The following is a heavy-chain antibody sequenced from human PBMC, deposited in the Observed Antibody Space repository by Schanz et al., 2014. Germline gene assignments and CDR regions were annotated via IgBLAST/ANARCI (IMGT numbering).Heavy chain of an antibody. J-gene: IGHJ5*02. CDR2: IYTSGST. CDR1: GGSISSGTYY. V-gene: IGHV4-61*02. D-gene: IGHD6-25*01. CDR3: AREPLSGYNWFDP. Sequence: QVQLQESGPGLVKPSQTLSLTCIVSGGSISSGTYYWSWLRQPAGKGLEWIGRIYTSGSTNYNPSLKSRVTIPLDPSKNQFSRKRSSVTAADTAVYYCAREPLSGYNWFDPWGQGSLVTVSS.